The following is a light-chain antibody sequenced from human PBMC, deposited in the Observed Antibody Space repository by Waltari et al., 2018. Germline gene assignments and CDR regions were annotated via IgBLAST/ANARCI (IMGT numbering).Light chain of an antibody. Sequence: DIQLTQSPSFLSASVGDRVTITCRASQDISGYLGWYQQKPGKAPKVLIYGASTLQSGVPSRFSGSGSGTEFTLTINRLQPEDFATYYCQQLNYYPRTFGQGTKVEIK. J-gene: IGKJ1*01. CDR1: QDISGY. CDR2: GAS. V-gene: IGKV1-9*01. CDR3: QQLNYYPRT.